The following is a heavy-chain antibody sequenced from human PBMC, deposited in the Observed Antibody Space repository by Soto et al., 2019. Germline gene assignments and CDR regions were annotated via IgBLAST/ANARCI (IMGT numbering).Heavy chain of an antibody. J-gene: IGHJ6*04. Sequence: EVQLVESGGGLVQPGGSLRLSCAASGFTFSSYSMNWVRQAPGKGLEWISYIISSSDSIYYADSVKGRFTISRDNAKNSLYLQMNSLRAEDTAVYYCAGDVPDSIPAAVMDVWGKGTTVTVSS. CDR2: IISSSDSI. D-gene: IGHD2-2*01. CDR1: GFTFSSYS. CDR3: AGDVPDSIPAAVMDV. V-gene: IGHV3-48*01.